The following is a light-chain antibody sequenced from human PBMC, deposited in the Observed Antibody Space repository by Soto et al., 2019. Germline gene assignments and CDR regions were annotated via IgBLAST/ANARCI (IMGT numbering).Light chain of an antibody. CDR2: LNSDGSH. J-gene: IGLJ3*02. V-gene: IGLV4-69*02. Sequence: QLVLTQSPSASASLGASVKLTFTLSSGHSSYTIAWHQQQPEKGLRYLMTLNSDGSHSKGDGIPDRFSGSSSGAERYLSISSLQSEDEADYYCQTWGTGIKVFGGGTQLTVL. CDR1: SGHSSYT. CDR3: QTWGTGIKV.